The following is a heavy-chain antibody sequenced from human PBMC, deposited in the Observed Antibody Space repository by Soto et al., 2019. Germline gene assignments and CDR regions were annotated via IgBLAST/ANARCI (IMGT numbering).Heavy chain of an antibody. CDR1: GGSISSYY. Sequence: PSETLSLTCTVSGGSISSYYWSWIRQPAGKGLEWIGRIYTSGSTNYNPSLKSRVTMSVDTSKNQFSLKLSSVTAAGTAVYYCARDDVVPAAQVGVYYYYGMDVWGQGTTVTVSS. V-gene: IGHV4-4*07. CDR3: ARDDVVPAAQVGVYYYYGMDV. CDR2: IYTSGST. D-gene: IGHD2-2*01. J-gene: IGHJ6*02.